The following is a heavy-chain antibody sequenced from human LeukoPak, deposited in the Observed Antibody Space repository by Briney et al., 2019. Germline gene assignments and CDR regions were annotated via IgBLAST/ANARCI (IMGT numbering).Heavy chain of an antibody. CDR2: ISGSGGST. V-gene: IGHV3-23*01. D-gene: IGHD4-23*01. J-gene: IGHJ4*02. CDR3: AKNIGGFDY. Sequence: GGSLRLSCAASGFTFSSYEMHWVRQPPGKGLEWVSAISGSGGSTYYADSVKGRFTISRDNSKNTLYLQMNSLRAEDTAVYYCAKNIGGFDYWGQGTLVTVSS. CDR1: GFTFSSYE.